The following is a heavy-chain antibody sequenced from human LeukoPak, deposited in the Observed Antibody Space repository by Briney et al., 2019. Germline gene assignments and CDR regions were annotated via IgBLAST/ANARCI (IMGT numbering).Heavy chain of an antibody. CDR2: ISSSGSTI. V-gene: IGHV3-48*01. J-gene: IGHJ4*02. D-gene: IGHD3-10*01. CDR1: GFTFDDYA. Sequence: PGGSLRLSCAASGFTFDDYAMHWVRQAPGKGLEWVSYISSSGSTIYYADSVKGRFTISRDNSKNTLYLQMNSLRAEDTAVYYCAKQRGDGWFDYFDYWGQGTLVTVSS. CDR3: AKQRGDGWFDYFDY.